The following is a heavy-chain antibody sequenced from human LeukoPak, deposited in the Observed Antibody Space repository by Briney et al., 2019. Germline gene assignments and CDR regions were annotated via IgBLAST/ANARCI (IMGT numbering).Heavy chain of an antibody. CDR3: ARGTTVTRWDY. J-gene: IGHJ4*02. Sequence: PGGSLRLSCAASGFTFSSSEMNWVRQAPGKGLEWVSYISGNGNNILYADSVKGRFIISRDNAKNSLYLQMNSLRAEDTAVYYCARGTTVTRWDYWGQGTLVTVSS. CDR2: ISGNGNNI. CDR1: GFTFSSSE. V-gene: IGHV3-48*03. D-gene: IGHD4-17*01.